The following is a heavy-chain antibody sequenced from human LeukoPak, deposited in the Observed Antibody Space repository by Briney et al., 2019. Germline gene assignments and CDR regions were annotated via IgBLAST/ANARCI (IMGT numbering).Heavy chain of an antibody. D-gene: IGHD5-18*01. CDR2: INHSGSS. CDR1: GGTFSAYY. V-gene: IGHV4-34*08. Sequence: WETLSLTCAVYGGTFSAYYWTWIRQPPGKGLEWIGEINHSGSSNYNSSLRSRVTISVDTSYKQFSLRLSSVTAADTAVYYCAPRGDIEHSYVYGKWFDPWGQGTRVTAS. CDR3: APRGDIEHSYVYGKWFDP. J-gene: IGHJ5*02.